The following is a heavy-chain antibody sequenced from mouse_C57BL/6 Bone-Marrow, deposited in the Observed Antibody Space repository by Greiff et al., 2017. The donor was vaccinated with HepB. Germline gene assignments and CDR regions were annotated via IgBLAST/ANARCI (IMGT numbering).Heavy chain of an antibody. V-gene: IGHV1-59*01. D-gene: IGHD1-1*02. CDR3: ARSGVADY. CDR1: GYTFTSYW. CDR2: IVPSDSYT. J-gene: IGHJ2*01. Sequence: QVQLQQPGAELVRPGTSVKLSCKASGYTFTSYWMHWVKQRPGQGLEWIGVIVPSDSYTNYNQKFKGKATLTVDTSSSTAYMQLSSLTSEDSAVYYCARSGVADYWGQGTTLTVSS.